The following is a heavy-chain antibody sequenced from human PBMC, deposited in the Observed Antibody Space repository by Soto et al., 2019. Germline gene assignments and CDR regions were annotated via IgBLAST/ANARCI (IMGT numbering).Heavy chain of an antibody. CDR1: GYTFTGYY. CDR3: ARDRCTNGVCYTGAMDV. D-gene: IGHD2-8*01. J-gene: IGHJ6*02. CDR2: INAGNDNI. Sequence: ASVKVSCKASGYTFTGYYMHWVRQAPGQRLEWMGWINAGNDNIRYSQKFQGRITITRDTSASTAYMELSSLISEDTAIYYCARDRCTNGVCYTGAMDVWGQGATVTVSS. V-gene: IGHV1-3*01.